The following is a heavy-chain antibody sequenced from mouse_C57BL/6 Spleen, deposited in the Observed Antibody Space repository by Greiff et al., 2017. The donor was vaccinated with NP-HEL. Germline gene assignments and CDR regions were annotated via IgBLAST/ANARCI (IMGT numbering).Heavy chain of an antibody. J-gene: IGHJ4*01. CDR2: IYPGSGST. V-gene: IGHV1-55*01. CDR3: ARRIGDYGYAMDY. Sequence: VQLQQSGAELVKPGASVKMSCKASGYTFTSYWITWVKQRPGQGLEWIGDIYPGSGSTNYNEKFKSKATLTVDTSSSTAYMQLSSLTSEDSAVYYCARRIGDYGYAMDYWGQGTSVTVSS. CDR1: GYTFTSYW. D-gene: IGHD2-4*01.